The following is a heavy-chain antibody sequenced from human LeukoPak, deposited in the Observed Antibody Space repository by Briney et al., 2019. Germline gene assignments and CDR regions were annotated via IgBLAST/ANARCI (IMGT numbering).Heavy chain of an antibody. CDR1: GFTVSNNY. CDR2: IYSGGST. J-gene: IGHJ4*02. V-gene: IGHV3-53*01. CDR3: GRSLTSLRLTD. Sequence: GGSLRLSCAASGFTVSNNYMSWVRQSPGRGLEWVSVIYSGGSTYYADSVKGRFTISRDNSRNTLFLQLNSLRAEDTAIYYCGRSLTSLRLTDWGQGTLVAVSS. D-gene: IGHD2-21*02.